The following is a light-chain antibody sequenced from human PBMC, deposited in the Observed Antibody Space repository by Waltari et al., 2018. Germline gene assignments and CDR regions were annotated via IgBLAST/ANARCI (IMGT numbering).Light chain of an antibody. J-gene: IGKJ2*01. CDR1: QSLLHSDGKTY. CDR2: EVS. CDR3: MQGLHLPYT. Sequence: DIVMTQTPLSLSVTPGQPASISCKSSQSLLHSDGKTYLHWYLQKQGQSPQLLIYEVSSRFSGRPDKFRGSGSGTDFTLKISRVEAEDVGLYYCMQGLHLPYTFGQGTKLEIK. V-gene: IGKV2-29*02.